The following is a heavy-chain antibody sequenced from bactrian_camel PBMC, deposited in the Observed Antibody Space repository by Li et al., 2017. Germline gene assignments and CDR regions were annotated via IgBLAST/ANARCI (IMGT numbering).Heavy chain of an antibody. J-gene: IGHJ4*01. Sequence: HVQLVESGGGSVQSGGSLRLSCDSSGYTYGTMAWFRQAPGKEREGVAAVQTIGTTFYADSVKGRFAISQDKAKNTLNLQMNSLKPEDTAMYYCAATEDLVLDVLRVDDYKYWGQGTQVTVS. CDR3: AATEDLVLDVLRVDDYKY. V-gene: IGHV3S55*01. D-gene: IGHD6*01. CDR1: GYTYGT. CDR2: VQTIGTT.